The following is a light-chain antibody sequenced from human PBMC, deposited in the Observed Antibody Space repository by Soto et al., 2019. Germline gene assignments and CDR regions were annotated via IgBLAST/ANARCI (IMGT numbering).Light chain of an antibody. CDR2: DVS. J-gene: IGLJ1*01. CDR3: SSYTSSSTPGYV. Sequence: QSVLTQPASVSGSPGQSITISCTGTSSDVGGYNYVSWYQQHPGKAPKLMIYDVSNRPSGVSNRFSGSKSGNTASLTISGLQAEDEADYYCSSYTSSSTPGYVFGTGTKLT. V-gene: IGLV2-14*01. CDR1: SSDVGGYNY.